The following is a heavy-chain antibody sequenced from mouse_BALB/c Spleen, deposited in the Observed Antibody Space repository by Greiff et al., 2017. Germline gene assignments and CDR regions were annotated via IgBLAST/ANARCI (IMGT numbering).Heavy chain of an antibody. CDR3: ARLETTGCAY. Sequence: QVQLQQPGAELVKPGASVKMSCKASGYTFTSYWMHWVKQRPGQGLEWIGEIDPSDSYTNYNQKFKGKATLTVDKSSSTAYMQLSSLTSEDSAVYYCARLETTGCAYWGQGTLVTVSA. V-gene: IGHV1-69*02. J-gene: IGHJ3*01. CDR2: IDPSDSYT. CDR1: GYTFTSYW. D-gene: IGHD2-12*01.